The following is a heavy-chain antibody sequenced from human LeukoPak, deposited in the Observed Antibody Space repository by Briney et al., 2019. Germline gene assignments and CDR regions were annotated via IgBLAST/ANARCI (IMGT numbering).Heavy chain of an antibody. CDR1: GSSISSSYW. J-gene: IGHJ6*04. CDR2: IYYGGSI. Sequence: PSETLSLTCAVSGSSISSSYWWGWIRQPPGKGLEWIGKIYYGGSINYNPSLESRVTMSVDMSRNQFSLKLTSVTAVDTAVYYCARITMGGPYSYYYQFMDVWGKGTAVTVSS. CDR3: ARITMGGPYSYYYQFMDV. D-gene: IGHD1-1*01. V-gene: IGHV4-28*05.